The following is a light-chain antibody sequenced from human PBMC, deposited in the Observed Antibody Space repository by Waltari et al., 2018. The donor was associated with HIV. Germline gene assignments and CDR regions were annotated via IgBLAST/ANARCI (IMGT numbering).Light chain of an antibody. Sequence: QPVLTQSSSASASLRSSLKLTCPLTSGHSSNIVAWHQQQPGKAPRYLMKLEGGGSYNKGSGVPDRFPGSSSGADRYLTISNLQFEDEAEYYCETWDSSTWVFGGGTKLTVL. CDR3: ETWDSSTWV. V-gene: IGLV4-60*02. J-gene: IGLJ3*02. CDR1: SGHSSNI. CDR2: LEGGGSY.